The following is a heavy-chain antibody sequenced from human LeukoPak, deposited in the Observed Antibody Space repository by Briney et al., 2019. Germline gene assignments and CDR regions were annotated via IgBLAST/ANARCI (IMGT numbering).Heavy chain of an antibody. V-gene: IGHV3-23*01. CDR3: AKDGRRDDYNPDGYFDY. CDR1: GFTFSSYA. Sequence: GGSLRLSCAASGFTFSSYAMSWVRQAPGKGLEWVSAISGSGGSTYYADSVKGRFTIPRDNSKNTLYLQMNSLRAEDTAVYYCAKDGRRDDYNPDGYFDYWGQGTLVTVSS. J-gene: IGHJ4*02. D-gene: IGHD5-24*01. CDR2: ISGSGGST.